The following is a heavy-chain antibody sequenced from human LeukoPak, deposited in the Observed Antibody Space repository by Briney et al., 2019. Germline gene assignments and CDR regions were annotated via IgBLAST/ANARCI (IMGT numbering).Heavy chain of an antibody. V-gene: IGHV4-59*01. Sequence: PSEILSLTCTVSGGSISSYYWSWIRQPPGKGLEWIGYIYYSGSTNYNPSLKSRVTISVDTSKNQFSLKLSSVTAADTAVYYCARDRSYHDAFDIWGQGTMVTVSS. J-gene: IGHJ3*02. CDR2: IYYSGST. CDR3: ARDRSYHDAFDI. D-gene: IGHD1-26*01. CDR1: GGSISSYY.